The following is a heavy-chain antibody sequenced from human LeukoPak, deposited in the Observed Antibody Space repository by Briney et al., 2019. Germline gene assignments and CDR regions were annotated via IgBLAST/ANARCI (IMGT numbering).Heavy chain of an antibody. J-gene: IGHJ4*02. D-gene: IGHD5-18*01. Sequence: GGSLRLSCAVSGFTFSSYAVSWVRQAPGKGLECVSIISGDGGIIYYADSGQGRLTISRDNSKNTLYLQMNSLRAEDTAVYYCARSRGHSYGFDYWGQGTLVTVSS. CDR1: GFTFSSYA. CDR2: ISGDGGII. CDR3: ARSRGHSYGFDY. V-gene: IGHV3-23*01.